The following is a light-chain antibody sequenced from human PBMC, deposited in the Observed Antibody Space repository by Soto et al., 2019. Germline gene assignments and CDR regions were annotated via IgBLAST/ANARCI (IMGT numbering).Light chain of an antibody. CDR1: QTVTSNY. Sequence: EIVLTQSPGTLSLSPGERATLSCGASQTVTSNYLAWYQQKPGQAPRLLIYDASNRATGIPARFSGSGSGTDFTPTISSREPADFALYSSQQNGTSPNHLAQGTRQEIK. CDR3: QQNGTSPNH. J-gene: IGKJ5*01. V-gene: IGKV3-20*01. CDR2: DAS.